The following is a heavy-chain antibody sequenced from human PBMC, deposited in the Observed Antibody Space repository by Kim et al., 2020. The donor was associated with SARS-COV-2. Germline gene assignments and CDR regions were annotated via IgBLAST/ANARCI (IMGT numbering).Heavy chain of an antibody. V-gene: IGHV7-4-1*02. D-gene: IGHD2-15*01. J-gene: IGHJ3*02. Sequence: QGFTGRFVFSLDTSVSTAYLQISSLKAEDTAVYYCARDHTVVTVDAFDIWGQGTMVTVSS. CDR3: ARDHTVVTVDAFDI.